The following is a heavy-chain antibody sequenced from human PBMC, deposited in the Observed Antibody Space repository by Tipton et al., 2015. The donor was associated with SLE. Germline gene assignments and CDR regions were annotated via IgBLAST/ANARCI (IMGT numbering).Heavy chain of an antibody. Sequence: GSLRLSCTVSGASISNYCWSWIRQPPGKGLEWIGYISYSGSTDYDPSLKSRVTISVDTSKNQLSLKLSSVTAADTALYYCARHYDGYSFDLWGQGTLVTVSS. CDR1: GASISNYC. D-gene: IGHD5-12*01. V-gene: IGHV4-59*08. J-gene: IGHJ5*02. CDR2: ISYSGST. CDR3: ARHYDGYSFDL.